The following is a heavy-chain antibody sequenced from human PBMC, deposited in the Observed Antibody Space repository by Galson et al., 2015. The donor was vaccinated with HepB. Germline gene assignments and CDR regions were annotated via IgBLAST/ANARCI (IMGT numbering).Heavy chain of an antibody. V-gene: IGHV3-66*01. Sequence: SLRLSCAASGFTVSRNYMSWVRQAPGKGLEWVSLIYSGGSTYYADSVKGRFTISRDNSKNTLYLQMNSLTAEDTAVYYCARVEMATMGIDYWGQGTLVTVSS. CDR3: ARVEMATMGIDY. D-gene: IGHD5-24*01. CDR2: IYSGGST. J-gene: IGHJ4*02. CDR1: GFTVSRNY.